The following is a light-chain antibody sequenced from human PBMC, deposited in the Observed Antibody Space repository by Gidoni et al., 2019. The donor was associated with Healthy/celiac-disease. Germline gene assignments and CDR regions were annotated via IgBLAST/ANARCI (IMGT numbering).Light chain of an antibody. J-gene: IGLJ3*02. V-gene: IGLV1-40*01. CDR2: GNS. Sequence: QSVLTQPPSCSGAQGPRVTISCTGSSSNIGAGYDVHWYKQLPGTAPKLLIYGNSNRPSGVPDRFSGSKSGTSASLAITGLQAEDEADYYCQSYDSSLSGWVFGGGTKLTVL. CDR3: QSYDSSLSGWV. CDR1: SSNIGAGYD.